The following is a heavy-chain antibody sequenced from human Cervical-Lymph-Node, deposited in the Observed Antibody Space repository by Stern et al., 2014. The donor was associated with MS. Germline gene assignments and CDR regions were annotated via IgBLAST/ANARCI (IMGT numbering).Heavy chain of an antibody. Sequence: VQLVQSGGGVVQPGRSLRLSCAASGFTFSNYGMHWVRQAPGKVLEWVAVISYDGNSKYYAYFVKCRFTISRDNSKNPLYLQMNSLKAEDTAVYSCARDPYSNYVMHGMDVWGQGTTVTVSS. V-gene: IGHV3-30*03. CDR3: ARDPYSNYVMHGMDV. CDR2: ISYDGNSK. CDR1: GFTFSNYG. J-gene: IGHJ6*02. D-gene: IGHD4-11*01.